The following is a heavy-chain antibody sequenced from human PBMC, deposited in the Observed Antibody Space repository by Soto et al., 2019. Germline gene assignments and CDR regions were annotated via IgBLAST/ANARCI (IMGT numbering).Heavy chain of an antibody. CDR1: DGSISSSW. CDR2: ISYNGIT. Sequence: QVQLQESGPGLVKPSETLSLTCTVSDGSISSSWWTWIRQPPGRRLEWIGYISYNGITKYSPSLKDHVTISVGTYRDQCPVTLSCLHFEYTAIYNFAKTTRQYASSLSIWFDTWGQGPLVTVSS. V-gene: IGHV4-59*01. J-gene: IGHJ5*02. D-gene: IGHD2-15*01. CDR3: AKTTRQYASSLSIWFDT.